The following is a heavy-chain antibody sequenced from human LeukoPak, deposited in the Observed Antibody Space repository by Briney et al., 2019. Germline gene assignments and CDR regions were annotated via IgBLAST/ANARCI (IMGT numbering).Heavy chain of an antibody. CDR1: GYTFTSYD. CDR3: ARAFLPIPGLANCFDP. J-gene: IGHJ5*02. V-gene: IGHV1-8*01. CDR2: MNPNSGHT. Sequence: ASVKVSCKASGYTFTSYDINWVRQATGQGLEWMGWMNPNSGHTGYAQKFQGRVTITRNTSISTAYMELSSLRSEDTAVYYCARAFLPIPGLANCFDPWGQGTLVTVSS.